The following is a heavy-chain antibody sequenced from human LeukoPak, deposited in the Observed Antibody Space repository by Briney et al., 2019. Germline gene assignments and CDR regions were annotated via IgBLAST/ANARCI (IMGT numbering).Heavy chain of an antibody. Sequence: GGSLRLSCAAPGFTFSSYSMNWVRQAPGKGLEWVSSISSSSSYIYYADSVKGRFTISRDNAKNSLYLQMNSLRAEDTAVYYCARDFGGQRLGKTGPGYWGQGTLVTVSS. CDR1: GFTFSSYS. CDR3: ARDFGGQRLGKTGPGY. D-gene: IGHD6-19*01. J-gene: IGHJ4*02. CDR2: ISSSSSYI. V-gene: IGHV3-21*01.